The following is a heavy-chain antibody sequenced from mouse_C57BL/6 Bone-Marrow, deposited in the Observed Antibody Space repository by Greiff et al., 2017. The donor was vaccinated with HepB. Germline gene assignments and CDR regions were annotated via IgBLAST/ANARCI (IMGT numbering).Heavy chain of an antibody. Sequence: QVQLKQPGAELVMPGASVKLSCKASGYTFTSYWMHWVKQRPGQGLEWIGEIDPSDSYTNYNQKFKGKSTLTVDKSSSTAYMQLSSLTSEDSAVYYCASYGYDGGYYAMDYWGQGTSVTVSS. V-gene: IGHV1-69*01. CDR2: IDPSDSYT. D-gene: IGHD2-2*01. CDR1: GYTFTSYW. J-gene: IGHJ4*01. CDR3: ASYGYDGGYYAMDY.